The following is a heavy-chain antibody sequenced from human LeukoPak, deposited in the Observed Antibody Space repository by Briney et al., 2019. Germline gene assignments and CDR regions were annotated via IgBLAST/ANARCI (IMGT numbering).Heavy chain of an antibody. CDR2: INPGGGNT. Sequence: ASVNVSCKASGYTFTRYAMNWVRQAPGQGLEWMGLINPGGGNTNYAQNFQGRVTISADTSTYTAFMEMSSLTSEDTAMYYCAREGEYYSESGNLVDASDVWGQGTMVTVSA. CDR1: GYTFTRYA. CDR3: AREGEYYSESGNLVDASDV. J-gene: IGHJ3*01. D-gene: IGHD3-10*01. V-gene: IGHV1-46*01.